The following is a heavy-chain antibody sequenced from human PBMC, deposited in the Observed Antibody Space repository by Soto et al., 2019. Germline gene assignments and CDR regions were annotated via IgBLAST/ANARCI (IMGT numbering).Heavy chain of an antibody. D-gene: IGHD5-18*01. V-gene: IGHV1-69*01. CDR2: IIPTFGTT. CDR1: GGNFSSNG. J-gene: IGHJ5*02. CDR3: AGASDSTWYNWLDP. Sequence: QVQLVQSGAEVKKPGSSVKVSCKAPGGNFSSNGIIWVRQAPGQGLELMGGIIPTFGTTNYAHKFRGRVTITADESTGTAYMELSSLRSDDTAVYYCAGASDSTWYNWLDPWGQGTLVTVSS.